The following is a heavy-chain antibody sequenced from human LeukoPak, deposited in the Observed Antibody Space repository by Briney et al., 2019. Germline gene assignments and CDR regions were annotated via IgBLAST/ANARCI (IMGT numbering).Heavy chain of an antibody. CDR3: ARGDYYGSGRRFDP. J-gene: IGHJ5*02. CDR2: INHSGST. V-gene: IGHV4-34*01. CDR1: GGSFSGYY. D-gene: IGHD3-10*01. Sequence: PSETLPLTCAVYGGSFSGYYWSWIRQPPGKGLEWIGEINHSGSTNYNPSLKSRVTISVDTSKNQFSLKLSSVTAADTAVYYCARGDYYGSGRRFDPWGQGTLVTVSS.